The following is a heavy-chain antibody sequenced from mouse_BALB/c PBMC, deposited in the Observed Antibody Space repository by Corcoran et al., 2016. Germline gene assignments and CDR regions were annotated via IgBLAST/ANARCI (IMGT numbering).Heavy chain of an antibody. Sequence: EVQLQQSGPELVKPGASVKLSCKASGYTFPSYVLHWVKLKPGQGLEWIGYINPYNDGTKYNEKFKGKDTLTSDKSSSTAYMELSSLTSEDSAVYYCARWLTTVMDYWGQGTSVTVSS. V-gene: IGHV1S136*01. CDR2: INPYNDGT. D-gene: IGHD1-1*01. CDR1: GYTFPSYV. CDR3: ARWLTTVMDY. J-gene: IGHJ4*01.